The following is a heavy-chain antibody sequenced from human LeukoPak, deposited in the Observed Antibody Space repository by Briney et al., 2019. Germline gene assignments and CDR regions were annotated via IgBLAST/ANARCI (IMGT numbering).Heavy chain of an antibody. CDR2: INAGNGNT. CDR1: GYTFTSYA. CDR3: ARTSTVYYYYGMDV. Sequence: ASVKVSCKASGYTFTSYAMRWVRQAPGQRLEWMGWINAGNGNTKYSQKFQGRVTITRDTSASTAYMELSSLRSEDTAVYYCARTSTVYYYYGMDVWGQGTTVTVSS. V-gene: IGHV1-3*01. J-gene: IGHJ6*02.